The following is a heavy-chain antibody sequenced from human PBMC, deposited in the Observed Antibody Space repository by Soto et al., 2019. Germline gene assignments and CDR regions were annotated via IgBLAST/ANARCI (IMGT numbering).Heavy chain of an antibody. CDR3: VRGYDSGYFDY. CDR2: ISSNGGST. Sequence: GESLKISCSASGFTFSSYAMHWVRQAPGKGLEYVSAISSNGGSTYYADSVKGRFTISRDNSKNTLYLQMSSLRAEDTAVYYCVRGYDSGYFDYWGQGTLVTVSS. V-gene: IGHV3-64D*09. D-gene: IGHD5-12*01. CDR1: GFTFSSYA. J-gene: IGHJ4*02.